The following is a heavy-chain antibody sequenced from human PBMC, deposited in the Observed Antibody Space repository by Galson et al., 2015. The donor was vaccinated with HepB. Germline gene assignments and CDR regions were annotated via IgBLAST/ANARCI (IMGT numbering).Heavy chain of an antibody. CDR1: GFTFSGYD. CDR2: ISNKGDST. D-gene: IGHD3-3*01. J-gene: IGHJ6*02. CDR3: VKESRTVSRFFLFAGMDV. V-gene: IGHV3-64D*06. Sequence: SLRLSCATSGFTFSGYDMHWVRQAPGKGLEHVSTISNKGDSTYYADSVKGRFTISRDNSKNTLYLQMTSLRGGDSAVYYCVKESRTVSRFFLFAGMDVWGQGTTVIVSS.